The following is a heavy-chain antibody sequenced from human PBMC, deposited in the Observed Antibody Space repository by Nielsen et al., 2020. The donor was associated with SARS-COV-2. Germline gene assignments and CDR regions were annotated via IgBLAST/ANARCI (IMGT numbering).Heavy chain of an antibody. Sequence: SLKISCAASGFTFDDYAMHWVRQAPGKGLEWVSGISWNSGSIGYADSVKGRFTISRDNAKNSLYLQMNSLRAEDTALCYCASWDTDREGIWGQGTMVTVSS. CDR3: ASWDTDREGI. J-gene: IGHJ3*02. V-gene: IGHV3-9*01. CDR1: GFTFDDYA. D-gene: IGHD1-26*01. CDR2: ISWNSGSI.